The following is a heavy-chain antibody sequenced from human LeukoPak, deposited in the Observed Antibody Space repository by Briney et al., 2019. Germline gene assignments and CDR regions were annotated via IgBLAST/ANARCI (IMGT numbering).Heavy chain of an antibody. J-gene: IGHJ2*01. CDR1: GFTFSDYY. D-gene: IGHD5-18*01. CDR2: ISSSGSTI. V-gene: IGHV3-11*01. Sequence: GGSLRLSCAASGFTFSDYYMSWIRQAPGKGLEWVSSISSSGSTISYADSVKGRFTISRDNSKNTLYLQMNSLRAEDTAVYYCARDGYTYLKTWYFDLWGRGTLVTVSS. CDR3: ARDGYTYLKTWYFDL.